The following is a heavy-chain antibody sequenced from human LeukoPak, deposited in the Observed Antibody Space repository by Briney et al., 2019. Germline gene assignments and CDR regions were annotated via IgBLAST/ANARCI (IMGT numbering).Heavy chain of an antibody. D-gene: IGHD2-8*01. CDR3: AKQSYARSLGE. Sequence: RPGGSLRLSCATSGFPFSDFSMSWVRQAPGKGLEWNSTTNSGGTSTYYAESVKGRFTISRDNSKNTLYLQMSSLRVEDTAVYYCAKQSYARSLGEGGPGTLVSVSS. CDR2: TNSGGTST. CDR1: GFPFSDFS. V-gene: IGHV3-23*01. J-gene: IGHJ4*02.